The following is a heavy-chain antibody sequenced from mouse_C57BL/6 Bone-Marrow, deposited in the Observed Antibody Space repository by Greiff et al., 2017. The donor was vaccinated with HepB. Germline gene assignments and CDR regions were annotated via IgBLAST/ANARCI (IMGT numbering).Heavy chain of an antibody. D-gene: IGHD1-1*01. CDR3: SSYYGSNSAWFAY. Sequence: VQLQQSGAELAKPGASVKLSCKASGYTFTSYWMHWVKQRPGQGLEWIGYINPSSGYTKYNQKFKDKATLTADKSSSTAYRQLSILTYEDSAVYYCSSYYGSNSAWFAYWCQGTLVTVSA. J-gene: IGHJ3*01. V-gene: IGHV1-7*01. CDR1: GYTFTSYW. CDR2: INPSSGYT.